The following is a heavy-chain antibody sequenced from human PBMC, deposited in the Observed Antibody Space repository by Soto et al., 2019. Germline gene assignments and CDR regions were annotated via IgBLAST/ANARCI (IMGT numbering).Heavy chain of an antibody. CDR3: ARDTPLGHCTNGVCYEGAFEI. Sequence: PSETLSLTCTVSGGPISSYYWSWIRQPAGKGLEWIGRIYTSGSTNYNPSLKSRVTMSVDTSKNQFSLKLSSVTAADTAVYYCARDTPLGHCTNGVCYEGAFEIWGQGTMVTVSS. D-gene: IGHD2-8*01. CDR2: IYTSGST. V-gene: IGHV4-4*07. J-gene: IGHJ3*02. CDR1: GGPISSYY.